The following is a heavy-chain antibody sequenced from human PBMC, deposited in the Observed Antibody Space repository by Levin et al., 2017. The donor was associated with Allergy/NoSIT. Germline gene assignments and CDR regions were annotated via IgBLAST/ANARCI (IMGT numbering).Heavy chain of an antibody. J-gene: IGHJ5*02. CDR1: GFTFSSYA. D-gene: IGHD3-10*01. V-gene: IGHV3-23*01. Sequence: GGSLRLSCAASGFTFSSYAMSWVRQAPGKGLEWVSAISGSGGSTYYADSVKGRFTISRDNSKNTLYLQMNSLRAEDTAVYYCAKSPRYYYGSGSYEDSNWFDPWGQGTLVTVSS. CDR2: ISGSGGST. CDR3: AKSPRYYYGSGSYEDSNWFDP.